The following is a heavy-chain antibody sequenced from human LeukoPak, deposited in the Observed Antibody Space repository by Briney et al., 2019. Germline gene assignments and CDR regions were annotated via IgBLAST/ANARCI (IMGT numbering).Heavy chain of an antibody. CDR3: ARESRAGYDDVWESYRYTGLDY. Sequence: PGGSLRLSCAASGITVSSNYMSWVRQPPGKGLEWVSIIYSGGTTYYADSVKGRFTISRDNAKKSLYLQMNSLRAEDTAVYYCARESRAGYDDVWESYRYTGLDYWGQGTLVTVSS. D-gene: IGHD3-16*02. V-gene: IGHV3-53*01. J-gene: IGHJ4*02. CDR1: GITVSSNY. CDR2: IYSGGTT.